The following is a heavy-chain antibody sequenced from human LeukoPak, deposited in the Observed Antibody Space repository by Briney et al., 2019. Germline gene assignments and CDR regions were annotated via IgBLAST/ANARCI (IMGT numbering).Heavy chain of an antibody. D-gene: IGHD1-26*01. CDR1: GYTFTNYY. CDR2: INPSGGST. J-gene: IGHJ5*02. CDR3: ARGGVGATTYVWFDP. Sequence: ASVKVSCKASGYTFTNYYIHWVRQAPGQGLECMGIINPSGGSTSYAQKFQGRVTKTRDMSTSTVYIELSSLRSEDTAVYYCARGGVGATTYVWFDPWGQGTLVTVSS. V-gene: IGHV1-46*01.